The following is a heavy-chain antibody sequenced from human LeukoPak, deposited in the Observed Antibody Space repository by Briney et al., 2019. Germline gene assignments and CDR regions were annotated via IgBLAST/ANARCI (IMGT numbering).Heavy chain of an antibody. CDR1: GFTFSSYA. V-gene: IGHV3-23*01. CDR2: ISGSGGST. CDR3: AKSPVLWFGEWYYYYYMDV. J-gene: IGHJ6*03. Sequence: PGGSLRLSCAASGFTFSSYAMSWVRQAPGKGLEWVSAISGSGGSTYYADSVKGRFTISRDNSKNTLYLQMSSLRAEDTAVYYCAKSPVLWFGEWYYYYYMDVWGRGTTVTVSS. D-gene: IGHD3-10*01.